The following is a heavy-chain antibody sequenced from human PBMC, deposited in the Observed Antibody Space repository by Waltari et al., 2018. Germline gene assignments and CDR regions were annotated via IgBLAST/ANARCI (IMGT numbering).Heavy chain of an antibody. V-gene: IGHV1-69*05. CDR3: ARAFKARWLRNTNSEGRRNSDAFDI. CDR1: GGTFSSYA. Sequence: QVQLVQSGAEVKKPGSSVKVSCKASGGTFSSYAISWVRQAPGQGLEWMGGIIPIFGTANYAQEFQGRVTITTDESTSTAYMELSSLRSEDTAVYYCARAFKARWLRNTNSEGRRNSDAFDIWGQGTMVTVSS. J-gene: IGHJ3*02. D-gene: IGHD5-12*01. CDR2: IIPIFGTA.